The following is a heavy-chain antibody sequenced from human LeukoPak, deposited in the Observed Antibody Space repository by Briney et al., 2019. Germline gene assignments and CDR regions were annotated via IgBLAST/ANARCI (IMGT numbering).Heavy chain of an antibody. D-gene: IGHD4-17*01. CDR2: INSDGSST. V-gene: IGHV3-74*01. CDR3: AREVSGDAWYNWLDP. J-gene: IGHJ5*02. CDR1: GFTFSSYW. Sequence: GGSLRLSCAASGFTFSSYWMHWVRQAPGKGLVWVSRINSDGSSTRYADSVKGRFTISRDNARNTLYLQMNSLRAEDTAVYYCAREVSGDAWYNWLDPWGQGTLVTVSS.